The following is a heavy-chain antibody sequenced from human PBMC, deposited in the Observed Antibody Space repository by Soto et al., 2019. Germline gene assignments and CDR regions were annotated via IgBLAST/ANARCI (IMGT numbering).Heavy chain of an antibody. CDR3: ATVLHDDGTNWVDS. J-gene: IGHJ5*01. CDR1: GASIRSGRYY. Sequence: QVQLQESGPRLVKPSQTLSLTCSVSGASIRSGRYYWSWIRQSPGRGLEWIGYIYYTGTTHYNPAVKSRVTVLLDNYKDQFSLTLTSVTAADTAIYYCATVLHDDGTNWVDSWGQGTQVTVSS. CDR2: IYYTGTT. V-gene: IGHV4-30-4*01. D-gene: IGHD3-16*01.